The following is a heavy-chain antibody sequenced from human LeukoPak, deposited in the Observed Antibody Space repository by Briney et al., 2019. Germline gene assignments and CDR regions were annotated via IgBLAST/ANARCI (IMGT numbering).Heavy chain of an antibody. D-gene: IGHD3-22*01. V-gene: IGHV3-21*06. J-gene: IGHJ5*02. CDR2: ISSSSSYI. CDR1: GFTFSSYS. CDR3: ARVRSNYYDSSGYYYRPYDWFDP. Sequence: GGSLRLSCAASGFTFSSYSMNWVRQAPGKGLEWVSSISSSSSYIYYADSVKGRFTISRDNGKNLLYLQMNSLRAEDTAVYYCARVRSNYYDSSGYYYRPYDWFDPWGQGTLVTVSS.